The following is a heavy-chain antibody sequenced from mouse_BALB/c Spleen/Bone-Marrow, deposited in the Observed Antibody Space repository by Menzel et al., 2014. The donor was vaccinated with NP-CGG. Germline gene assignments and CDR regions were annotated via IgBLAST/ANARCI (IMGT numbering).Heavy chain of an antibody. CDR1: GYPFTSYY. D-gene: IGHD2-4*01. CDR3: ARRVITTGPGFAY. J-gene: IGHJ3*01. CDR2: IDPFNGVT. V-gene: IGHV1-28*01. Sequence: VQLKESGPELMKPGASVKISCKASGYPFTSYYIHWVKQNHGKSLEWIGYIDPFNGVTIYNQKFKGKATLTADKSSSTAYMHLSSLTSEDSAVYYCARRVITTGPGFAYWGQGTLVTVSA.